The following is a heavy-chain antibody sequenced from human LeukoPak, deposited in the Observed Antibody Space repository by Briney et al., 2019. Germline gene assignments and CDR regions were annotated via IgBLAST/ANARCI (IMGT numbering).Heavy chain of an antibody. CDR3: ASGGYGSGGYYFDY. J-gene: IGHJ4*02. CDR2: ILPIFGTA. V-gene: IGHV1-69*13. D-gene: IGHD3-10*01. Sequence: SVKVSCKASGGTFSSYAISWVRQAPGQGLEWMGGILPIFGTANYAQKFQGRVTITADESTSTAYMELSSLRSEDTAVYYCASGGYGSGGYYFDYWGQGTLVTVSS. CDR1: GGTFSSYA.